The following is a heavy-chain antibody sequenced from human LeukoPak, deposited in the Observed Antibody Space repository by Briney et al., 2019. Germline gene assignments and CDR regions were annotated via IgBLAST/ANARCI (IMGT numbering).Heavy chain of an antibody. Sequence: GGSLRLSCAASGFTFSSYAMSWVRQAPGKGLEWVSAISGSGGSTYYADSVKGRFTISRDNSKNALYLQMNSLRAEDTAVYYCAKDHTGDYGQDAFDIWGQGTMVTVSS. CDR2: ISGSGGST. D-gene: IGHD4-17*01. V-gene: IGHV3-23*01. J-gene: IGHJ3*02. CDR1: GFTFSSYA. CDR3: AKDHTGDYGQDAFDI.